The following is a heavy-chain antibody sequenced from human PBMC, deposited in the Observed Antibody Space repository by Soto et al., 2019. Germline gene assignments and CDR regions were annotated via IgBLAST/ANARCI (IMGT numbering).Heavy chain of an antibody. CDR1: GFTFSSYG. V-gene: IGHV3-33*01. Sequence: GGSLRLSCAASGFTFSSYGMHWVRQAPGKGLEWVAVIWYDGSNKYYADSVKGRFTISRDNSKNTLYLQMNSLRAEDTAVYYCARDPGYCSGGSCYYFDYWGQVTLVTVSS. J-gene: IGHJ4*02. D-gene: IGHD2-15*01. CDR3: ARDPGYCSGGSCYYFDY. CDR2: IWYDGSNK.